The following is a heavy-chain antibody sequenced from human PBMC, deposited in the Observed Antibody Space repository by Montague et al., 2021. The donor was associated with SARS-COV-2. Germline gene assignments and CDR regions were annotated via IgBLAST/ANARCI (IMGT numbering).Heavy chain of an antibody. J-gene: IGHJ4*02. CDR1: GGSVSSRSYY. Sequence: SETLSLTCTVSGGSVSSRSYYWGWIRQPPGKGLEWIGSIYYSGRTHYNPSLKSRVTISVDTSKNQFTLKLSSVTAGDTAVYYCARRGDYGGPRFDYWGQGTLVSVSS. D-gene: IGHD4-23*01. CDR3: ARRGDYGGPRFDY. V-gene: IGHV4-39*01. CDR2: IYYSGRT.